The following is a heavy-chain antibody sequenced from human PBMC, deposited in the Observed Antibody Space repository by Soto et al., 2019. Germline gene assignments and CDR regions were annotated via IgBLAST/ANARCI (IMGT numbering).Heavy chain of an antibody. D-gene: IGHD3-10*01. Sequence: GGSVRLSCAASGFTFGTTDMSWVRQAPGEGLEWVSTIYGSGGITYYADSVKGRFTISRDNSRNTVYLQMNSLRGDDTALYSCVKNSGWFNTWAQGALVTVSS. V-gene: IGHV3-23*01. CDR1: GFTFGTTD. CDR3: VKNSGWFNT. CDR2: IYGSGGIT. J-gene: IGHJ5*02.